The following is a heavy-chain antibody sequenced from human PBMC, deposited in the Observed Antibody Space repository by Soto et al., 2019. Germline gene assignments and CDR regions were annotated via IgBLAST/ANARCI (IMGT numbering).Heavy chain of an antibody. V-gene: IGHV1-18*04. CDR3: AREPFRLGELPSYD. Sequence: ATVKVSCKSSGYTFTSYGISWVRQAPGQGLEWMGWISAYNGNTNYAQKLQGRVTMTTDTSTSTAYMELRSLRSDDTAGYYCAREPFRLGELPSYDWGQGTLVTVAS. CDR1: GYTFTSYG. CDR2: ISAYNGNT. D-gene: IGHD3-16*02. J-gene: IGHJ4*02.